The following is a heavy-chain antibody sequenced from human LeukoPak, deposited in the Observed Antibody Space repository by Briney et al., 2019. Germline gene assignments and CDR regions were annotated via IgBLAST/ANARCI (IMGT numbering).Heavy chain of an antibody. J-gene: IGHJ4*02. D-gene: IGHD2-2*01. V-gene: IGHV1-46*01. CDR1: GYSFSTHW. CDR2: INPDGTAT. CDR3: TTAADQYFDY. Sequence: VASVKVSCKASGYSFSTHWMHWVRQAPGQGFEWMAIINPDGTATSHSQKFQGRLSMTRDPSTSTVYLELSRLTSEDTAIYYCTTAADQYFDYWGQGSLVAVSP.